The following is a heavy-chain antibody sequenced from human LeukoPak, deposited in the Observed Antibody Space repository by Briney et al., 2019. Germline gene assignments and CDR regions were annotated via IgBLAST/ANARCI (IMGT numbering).Heavy chain of an antibody. CDR1: GYTFTGYY. D-gene: IGHD3-3*01. V-gene: IGHV1-2*02. CDR2: INPNSGGT. Sequence: AAPVKVSCKASGYTFTGYYMHWVRQAPGQGLEWMGWINPNSGGTNYAQKFQGRVTMTRDTSISTAYMELSSLRSEDTAVYYCARGPAPYDFWSGTNFDYWGQGTLVTVSS. CDR3: ARGPAPYDFWSGTNFDY. J-gene: IGHJ4*02.